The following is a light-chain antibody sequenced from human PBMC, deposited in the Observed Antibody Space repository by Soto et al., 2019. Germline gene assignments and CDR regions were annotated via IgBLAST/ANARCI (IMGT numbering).Light chain of an antibody. CDR2: GAS. CDR3: QQYGRSPWA. V-gene: IGKV3-20*01. Sequence: EIVLQQSPGTLSLSPGESATLSCSASQSVTNSFLAWYQQKPGQAPRLLIYGASRRATGIPDRFTGSGSGTVFTLTISQLEPEDFSVYDCQQYGRSPWAFGQGNKVEI. J-gene: IGKJ1*01. CDR1: QSVTNSF.